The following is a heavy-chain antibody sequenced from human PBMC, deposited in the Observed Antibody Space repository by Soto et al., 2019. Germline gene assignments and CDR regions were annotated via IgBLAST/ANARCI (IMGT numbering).Heavy chain of an antibody. D-gene: IGHD6-6*01. Sequence: QVQLVQSGAEVKKPGASVKVSCKASGYTFTSYGISWVRQAHGQGLEWMGWISAYNGNTNYAQKLQGRVTMTTDTSTSTADMELRSLRSDDTAVYYCARRTPPYSSSPDLEDYWGQGTLVTVSS. CDR1: GYTFTSYG. J-gene: IGHJ4*02. CDR3: ARRTPPYSSSPDLEDY. CDR2: ISAYNGNT. V-gene: IGHV1-18*01.